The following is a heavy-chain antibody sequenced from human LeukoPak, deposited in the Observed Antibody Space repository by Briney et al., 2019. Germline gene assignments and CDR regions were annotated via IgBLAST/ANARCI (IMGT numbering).Heavy chain of an antibody. Sequence: SETLSHTCTVSGDSITSNHYYWGWIRQPPGRGLEWIGSIDYRGNTYYNASLKTRVTISIDTSKNQFSLSLSSVTAADTALYYCARHLFNYYSYYMDVWGEGTTVAVSS. D-gene: IGHD3-3*01. CDR1: GDSITSNHYY. CDR3: ARHLFNYYSYYMDV. CDR2: IDYRGNT. J-gene: IGHJ6*03. V-gene: IGHV4-39*01.